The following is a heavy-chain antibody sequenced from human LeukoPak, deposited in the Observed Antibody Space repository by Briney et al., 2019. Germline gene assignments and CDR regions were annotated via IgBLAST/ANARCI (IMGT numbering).Heavy chain of an antibody. CDR3: ARALISDYYDSSRYYGPFDD. J-gene: IGHJ4*02. CDR1: GFTFSSYW. D-gene: IGHD3-22*01. V-gene: IGHV3-74*01. CDR2: INSDGSST. Sequence: GGSLRLSCAASGFTFSSYWMHWVRQAPGKGLVWVSRINSDGSSTSYADSVKGRFTISRDNAKNTLYLQMNSLRAEDTAVYYCARALISDYYDSSRYYGPFDDWGQGTLVTVSS.